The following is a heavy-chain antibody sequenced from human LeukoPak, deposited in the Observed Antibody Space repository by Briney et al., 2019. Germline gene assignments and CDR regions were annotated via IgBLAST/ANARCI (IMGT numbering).Heavy chain of an antibody. J-gene: IGHJ4*02. Sequence: GGSLRLSCAASGFTFSSYAMSWVRQAPGKGLEWVSAISGSGGSTYYADSVKGRFTISRDNSKNTLYLQMNSLRPEDTAVYYCARITGSRVGGFDYWGQGTLVTVSS. CDR3: ARITGSRVGGFDY. D-gene: IGHD1-20*01. CDR1: GFTFSSYA. CDR2: ISGSGGST. V-gene: IGHV3-23*01.